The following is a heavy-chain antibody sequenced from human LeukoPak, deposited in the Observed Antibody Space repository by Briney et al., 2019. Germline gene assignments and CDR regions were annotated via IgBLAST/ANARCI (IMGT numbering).Heavy chain of an antibody. J-gene: IGHJ4*02. V-gene: IGHV1-2*02. CDR2: VDPNSGGT. CDR1: GYTFTGHY. CDR3: ARATDISSWYLAY. D-gene: IGHD6-13*01. Sequence: AASVKVSCKASGYTFTGHYMHWVRQAPGQGLESIGGVDPNSGGTNYAQKFQGRVTMTRDTSISTAYMELSRLTSDDTAVYYCARATDISSWYLAYWGQGTLVTVSS.